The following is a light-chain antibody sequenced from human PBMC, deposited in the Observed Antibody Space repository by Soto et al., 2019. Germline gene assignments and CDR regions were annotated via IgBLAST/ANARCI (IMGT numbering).Light chain of an antibody. CDR3: QQYNNYPWT. CDR2: KAS. J-gene: IGKJ1*01. V-gene: IGKV1-5*03. Sequence: DIQMTQSPSTLSASVGDRVTITCRASQSISSWLAWYQQKPGKAPKLLIYKASSLESGVPSRFTGSGSGTEFTPTVRSLQPDDFATYYCQQYNNYPWTFGQGTKVEIK. CDR1: QSISSW.